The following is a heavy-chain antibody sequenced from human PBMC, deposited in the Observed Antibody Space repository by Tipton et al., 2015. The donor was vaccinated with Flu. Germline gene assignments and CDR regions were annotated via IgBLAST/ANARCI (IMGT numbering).Heavy chain of an antibody. J-gene: IGHJ6*02. CDR3: VRRPRSLVAGSYYGLDV. D-gene: IGHD2-15*01. V-gene: IGHV5-51*01. CDR2: ISPGDSDI. Sequence: QLVQSGGEVKEPGESLKISCVASGYSFTTYWIGWVRQMPGQGLAWMGHISPGDSDIRYSPSFRGQVTISADQSINTAYLQWGSLKVADSAIYYCVRRPRSLVAGSYYGLDVWGQGTTVTVAS. CDR1: GYSFTTYW.